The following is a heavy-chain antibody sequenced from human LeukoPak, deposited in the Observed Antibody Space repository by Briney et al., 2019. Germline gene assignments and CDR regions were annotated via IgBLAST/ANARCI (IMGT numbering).Heavy chain of an antibody. Sequence: GGSLRLSCAASGFTFSSYAMSWVRQAPGTGLEWVSAISSSGDSTYYGDSVKGRFTISRDNSKNTLYLQMNSLRAEDTAVYYCAKTRPLDSSSWSHGDYWGQGTLVTVSS. J-gene: IGHJ4*02. CDR3: AKTRPLDSSSWSHGDY. CDR2: ISSSGDST. V-gene: IGHV3-23*01. CDR1: GFTFSSYA. D-gene: IGHD6-13*01.